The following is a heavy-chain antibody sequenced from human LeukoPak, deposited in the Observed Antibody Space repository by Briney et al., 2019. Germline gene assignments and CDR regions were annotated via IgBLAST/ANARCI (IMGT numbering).Heavy chain of an antibody. Sequence: GGSLRLSCAASGFTCSNYAMHWVRQTPGKGLEWVAVTSNDETYKSYAESMKGRLTVSRDNSNKTLHLQMSNLRVDDTGVYYCVRDYYYESRDSNPRFQHWGQGTLVTVSS. CDR1: GFTCSNYA. CDR3: VRDYYYESRDSNPRFQH. CDR2: TSNDETYK. J-gene: IGHJ1*01. V-gene: IGHV3-30*04. D-gene: IGHD3-22*01.